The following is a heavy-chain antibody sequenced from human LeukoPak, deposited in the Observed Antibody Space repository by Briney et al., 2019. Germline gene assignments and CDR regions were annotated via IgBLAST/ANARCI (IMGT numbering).Heavy chain of an antibody. CDR1: GYTFTSYY. CDR2: INPSGGST. V-gene: IGHV1-46*01. Sequence: ASVKVSCKASGYTFTSYYMHWVRQAPGQGLEWMGIINPSGGSTGYAQKFQGRVTMTRDTSTSTVYMELSSLRSEDTAVYYCARDYRIYYYGSGSYRAAVGYWGQGTLVTVSS. D-gene: IGHD3-10*01. J-gene: IGHJ4*02. CDR3: ARDYRIYYYGSGSYRAAVGY.